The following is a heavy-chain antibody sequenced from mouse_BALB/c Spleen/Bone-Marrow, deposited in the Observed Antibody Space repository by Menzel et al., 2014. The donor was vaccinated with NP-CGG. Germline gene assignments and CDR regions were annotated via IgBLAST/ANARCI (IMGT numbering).Heavy chain of an antibody. CDR2: IDPENGNT. J-gene: IGHJ4*01. CDR1: GFNIKDYY. Sequence: EVHLVESGAEIVRPGALVKLSCKASGFNIKDYYMQWVKQRPGQGLEWIGWIDPENGNTIYDSKFQGKASITADTSSNTAYLQLSSLTSEDTAVYYCARGDGYAMDYWGQGTSVTVSS. V-gene: IGHV14-1*02. CDR3: ARGDGYAMDY.